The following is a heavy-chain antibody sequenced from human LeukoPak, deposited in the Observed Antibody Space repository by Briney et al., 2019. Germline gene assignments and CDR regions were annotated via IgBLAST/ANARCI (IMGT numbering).Heavy chain of an antibody. CDR2: ISGSGGST. J-gene: IGHJ5*02. Sequence: GGSLRLSCAASGFTFSSYAMSWVRQAPGKGLEWVSAISGSGGSTYYADSVKVRFTISRDNSKNTLYLQMNSLRAEDTAVYYCAKDAPDYYDSSGYYLSDWFDPWGQGTLVTVSS. V-gene: IGHV3-23*01. CDR1: GFTFSSYA. D-gene: IGHD3-22*01. CDR3: AKDAPDYYDSSGYYLSDWFDP.